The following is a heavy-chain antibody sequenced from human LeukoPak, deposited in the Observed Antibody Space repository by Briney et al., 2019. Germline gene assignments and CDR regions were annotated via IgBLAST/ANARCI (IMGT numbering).Heavy chain of an antibody. J-gene: IGHJ3*01. CDR3: ARNIWFGDSADAFDL. CDR1: GYTFTGYY. CDR2: INPNSGGT. Sequence: ASVKVSCKASGYTFTGYYIHWVRQAPGQGLEWMGWINPNSGGTNYAQKFQGRVTMTRDKSIRTAYMELSKLTSDDTAVYYCARNIWFGDSADAFDLWGQGTMVTVSS. D-gene: IGHD3-10*01. V-gene: IGHV1-2*02.